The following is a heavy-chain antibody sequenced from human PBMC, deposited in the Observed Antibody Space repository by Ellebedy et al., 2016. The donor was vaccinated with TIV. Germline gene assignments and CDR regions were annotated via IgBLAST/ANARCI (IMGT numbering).Heavy chain of an antibody. CDR2: VNPSTGAT. J-gene: IGHJ4*02. CDR1: GYFLTRCSPCF. D-gene: IGHD6-19*01. Sequence: AASVKVSCKASGYFLTRCSPCFLHWMRQAPGKGPEWLGLVNPSTGATHYAPKFQGRVALTMDGSTSTFYMELSSLTSEDTAVYYCARRLAGQWLDDFDFWGQGTLVTVSS. V-gene: IGHV1-46*01. CDR3: ARRLAGQWLDDFDF.